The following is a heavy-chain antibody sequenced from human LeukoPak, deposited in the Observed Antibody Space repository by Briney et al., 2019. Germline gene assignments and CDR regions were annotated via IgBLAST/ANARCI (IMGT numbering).Heavy chain of an antibody. CDR1: GITVSSNY. CDR3: AKYYEYYLDY. Sequence: PGGSLRLSCAASGITVSSNYMSWVRQAPGKGLEWVSVIYSDGRTYYAGSVKGRFTISRDNSKNTLYLQMNSLRAEDTAVYYCAKYYEYYLDYWGQGTLVTVSS. CDR2: IYSDGRT. D-gene: IGHD3-16*01. V-gene: IGHV3-66*01. J-gene: IGHJ4*02.